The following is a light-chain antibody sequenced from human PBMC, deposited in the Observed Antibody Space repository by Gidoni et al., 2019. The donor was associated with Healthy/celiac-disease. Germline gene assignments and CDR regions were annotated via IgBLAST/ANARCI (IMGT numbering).Light chain of an antibody. CDR1: SLRSYY. J-gene: IGLJ2*01. Sequence: SSELPQDPAVSVALGQTVRITCQGDSLRSYYASWYQQKQGQAPLLVMYGKNNRPSGIPDRFSCSSSGNTASLTITGAQAEDEADYYCNSRDSSGNHLVFGGGTKLTVL. V-gene: IGLV3-19*01. CDR3: NSRDSSGNHLV. CDR2: GKN.